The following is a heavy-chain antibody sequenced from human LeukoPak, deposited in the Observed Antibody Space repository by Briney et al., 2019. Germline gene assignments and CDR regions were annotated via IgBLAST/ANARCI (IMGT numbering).Heavy chain of an antibody. J-gene: IGHJ6*03. V-gene: IGHV3-21*01. CDR3: ARVNWGWGYYYYYYMDV. CDR2: ISSSSSYI. Sequence: GGSLRLSCAASGFTFSSYSMNWVRQAPGKGLEWVSSISSSSSYIYYADSVKGRFTISRDNAKNSLYLQMNSLRAEDTAVYYCARVNWGWGYYYYYYMDVWGKGTTVTVSS. CDR1: GFTFSSYS. D-gene: IGHD3-16*01.